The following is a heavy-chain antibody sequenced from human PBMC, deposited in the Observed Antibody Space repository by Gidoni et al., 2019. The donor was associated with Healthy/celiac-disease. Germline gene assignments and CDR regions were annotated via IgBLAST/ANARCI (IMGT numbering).Heavy chain of an antibody. CDR2: ISGSGGST. Sequence: EVQLLESGGGLVQLGGSLSLSCAASGFTFSSYAMSWVRQAPGKGLEWVSAISGSGGSTYYADSVKGRFTISRDNSKNTLYLQMNSLRDEDTAVYYCAKDQVLLWSLCFDYWGQGTLVTVSS. V-gene: IGHV3-23*01. D-gene: IGHD3-10*01. CDR3: AKDQVLLWSLCFDY. J-gene: IGHJ4*02. CDR1: GFTFSSYA.